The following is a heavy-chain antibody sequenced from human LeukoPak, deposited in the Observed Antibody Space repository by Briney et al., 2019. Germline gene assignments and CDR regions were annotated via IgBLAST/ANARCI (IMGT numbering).Heavy chain of an antibody. CDR1: GFTFGNNW. Sequence: PGGSLRLSCAASGFTFGNNWMAWVRQAPGKGLEWVANVKQDGSEKYYADSVKGRFTISRDNAKNSLFLQMNGLRDEDTAVYYCTRDSQGSGTYSTDQWGQGTLVTVSS. D-gene: IGHD3-10*01. V-gene: IGHV3-7*01. CDR3: TRDSQGSGTYSTDQ. CDR2: VKQDGSEK. J-gene: IGHJ4*02.